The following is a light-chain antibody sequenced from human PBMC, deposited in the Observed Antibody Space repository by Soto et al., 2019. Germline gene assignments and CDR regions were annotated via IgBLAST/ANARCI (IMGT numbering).Light chain of an antibody. Sequence: IVLTESPDSLAVSLGERATSKCKVSRSVLYTSNNKNYLAWYQQKPGQPPKLLIYWTSTREFGVPDRFSGRGSGTDLTLTISSLQAEDVAVYYCKQYYSIPLTFGRGTKVDIK. CDR1: RSVLYTSNNKNY. V-gene: IGKV4-1*01. J-gene: IGKJ4*01. CDR3: KQYYSIPLT. CDR2: WTS.